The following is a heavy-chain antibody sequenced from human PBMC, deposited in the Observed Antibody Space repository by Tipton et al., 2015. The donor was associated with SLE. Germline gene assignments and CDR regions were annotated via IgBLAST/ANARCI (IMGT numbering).Heavy chain of an antibody. D-gene: IGHD3-22*01. J-gene: IGHJ4*02. CDR1: GGYISSGSYD. V-gene: IGHV4-61*09. CDR3: ARAPFDYYDSSGPFDY. Sequence: TLSLTCSVSGGYISSGSYDWTWIRQSAGKGLEWIGHSYISGTTNYNPPLKSRVTISLDTTKNQFSLKLRSVTAADTAVYYCARAPFDYYDSSGPFDYWGQGALVTVSS. CDR2: SYISGTT.